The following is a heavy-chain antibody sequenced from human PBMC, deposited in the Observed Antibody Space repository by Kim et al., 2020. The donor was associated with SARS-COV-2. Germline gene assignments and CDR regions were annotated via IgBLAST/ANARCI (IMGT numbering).Heavy chain of an antibody. CDR3: AKRSVAGTFFFDS. Sequence: YADSVKGRFTISRDKSKNTLYLQANSLRAEDTAVYYCAKRSVAGTFFFDSWGQGSLVTVSS. J-gene: IGHJ4*02. D-gene: IGHD6-19*01. V-gene: IGHV3-23*01.